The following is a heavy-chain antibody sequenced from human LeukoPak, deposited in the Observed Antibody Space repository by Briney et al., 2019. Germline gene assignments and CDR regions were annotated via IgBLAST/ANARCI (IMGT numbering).Heavy chain of an antibody. J-gene: IGHJ4*02. Sequence: ASVKVSCKASGYTFTSYYMHWVRQAPGQGLEWMGIINPSGGSTSYAQKFQGRVTMTRDTSTSTVYMELSSLRSEDTAVYYCARDRSGIVGAPNRHSDYWGQGTLVTVSS. CDR3: ARDRSGIVGAPNRHSDY. D-gene: IGHD1-26*01. CDR2: INPSGGST. V-gene: IGHV1-46*01. CDR1: GYTFTSYY.